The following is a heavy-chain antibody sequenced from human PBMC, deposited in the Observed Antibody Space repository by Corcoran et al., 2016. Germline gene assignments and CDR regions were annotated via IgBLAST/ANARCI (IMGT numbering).Heavy chain of an antibody. CDR3: ARAPGIAAAGSRYYYYGMDV. Sequence: EVQLVESGGGLVKPGGSLRLSCAASGFTFSSYSMNWVRQAPGKGLEWVSSISSSSSYIYYADSVKGRFTISRDNAKNSLYLQMNSLRAEDTAVYYCARAPGIAAAGSRYYYYGMDVWGQGTTVTVSS. CDR2: ISSSSSYI. V-gene: IGHV3-21*01. D-gene: IGHD6-13*01. CDR1: GFTFSSYS. J-gene: IGHJ6*02.